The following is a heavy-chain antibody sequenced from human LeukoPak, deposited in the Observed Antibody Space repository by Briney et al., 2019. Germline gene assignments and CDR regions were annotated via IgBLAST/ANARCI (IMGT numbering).Heavy chain of an antibody. CDR3: ARVGSVAAVGDY. D-gene: IGHD6-19*01. CDR2: INPTGGAT. CDR1: GGTFSSYA. V-gene: IGHV1-46*01. J-gene: IGHJ4*02. Sequence: ASVKVSCKASGGTFSSYAISWVRQAPGQGLEWMGIINPTGGATTYGQQFQGRVTMTRDMSTSTIYMELSSLRSEDTAVYYCARVGSVAAVGDYWGQGTLVTVSS.